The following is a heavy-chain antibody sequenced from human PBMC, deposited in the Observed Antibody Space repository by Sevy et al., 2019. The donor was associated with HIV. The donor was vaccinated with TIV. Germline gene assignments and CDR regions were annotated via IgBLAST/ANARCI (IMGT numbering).Heavy chain of an antibody. D-gene: IGHD5-18*01. V-gene: IGHV3-66*01. J-gene: IGHJ4*02. Sequence: GGSLRLSCAASGFTVNSNYMTWVRQAPGKGLEGVSVIHSDDTTYHAESVKDRFTISRDNFKNTLYLHMCSLRAEDTAVYYGARGKSGYGYALNYWGQGTLVTVSS. CDR1: GFTVNSNY. CDR2: IHSDDTT. CDR3: ARGKSGYGYALNY.